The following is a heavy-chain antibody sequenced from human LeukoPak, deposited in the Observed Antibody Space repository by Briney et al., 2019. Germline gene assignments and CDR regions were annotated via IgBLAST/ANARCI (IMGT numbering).Heavy chain of an antibody. CDR2: ISGSGGST. Sequence: PGGSLRLSCAASGFTFSSYAMSWVRQAPGKGLEWVSAISGSGGSTYYADSVKGRFTISRDNSKNTPYLQMNSLRAEDTAVYYCAKDDYYDSSGRLYYWGQGTLVTVSS. D-gene: IGHD3-22*01. J-gene: IGHJ4*02. CDR1: GFTFSSYA. CDR3: AKDDYYDSSGRLYY. V-gene: IGHV3-23*01.